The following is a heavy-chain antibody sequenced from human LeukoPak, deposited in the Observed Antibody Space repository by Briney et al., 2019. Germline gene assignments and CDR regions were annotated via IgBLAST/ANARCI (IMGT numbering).Heavy chain of an antibody. J-gene: IGHJ5*02. Sequence: GASVKVSCKASGYTLTTYAIHWVRQAPGQRLEWMGWINSDNGNTKYSQKFQGRVTITRDTSAYTAYMELRSLSSADTAVYFCARAPYDFLTGYSLNWFDPWGQGTLVTVSS. CDR3: ARAPYDFLTGYSLNWFDP. V-gene: IGHV1-3*04. CDR2: INSDNGNT. D-gene: IGHD3-9*01. CDR1: GYTLTTYA.